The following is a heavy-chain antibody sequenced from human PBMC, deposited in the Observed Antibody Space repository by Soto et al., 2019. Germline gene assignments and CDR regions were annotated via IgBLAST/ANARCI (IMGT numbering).Heavy chain of an antibody. Sequence: VKRYWKTFGWGFSGYAIGWGRQAPGQGLEWMGGIIPNFGTANYAQKLQGRVTITADESTSTAYMELSSLRSEETAVYSCARGGIAAAGPYAWGQGTLLTVYS. CDR3: ARGGIAAAGPYA. CDR1: GWGFSGYA. CDR2: IIPNFGTA. V-gene: IGHV1-69*13. D-gene: IGHD6-13*01. J-gene: IGHJ4*02.